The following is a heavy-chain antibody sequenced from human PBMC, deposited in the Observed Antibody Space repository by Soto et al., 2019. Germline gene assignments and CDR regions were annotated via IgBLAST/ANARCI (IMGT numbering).Heavy chain of an antibody. D-gene: IGHD3-22*01. J-gene: IGHJ5*02. Sequence: QVQLQQSGPGLVKPSQTLSLTCAISGDSVSSNSAAWNWIRQSPSRGLEWLGRTYYRSKWSNDYAESVKSRITIAPDTSKNQVSLHLNSVTPENTAVYFCARDQSGIRLNWLDPLGQGTLVTVSS. CDR2: TYYRSKWSN. V-gene: IGHV6-1*01. CDR3: ARDQSGIRLNWLDP. CDR1: GDSVSSNSAA.